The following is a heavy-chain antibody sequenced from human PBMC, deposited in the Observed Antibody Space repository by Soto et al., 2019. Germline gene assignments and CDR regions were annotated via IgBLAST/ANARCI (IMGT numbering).Heavy chain of an antibody. CDR1: GFTFSSYA. J-gene: IGHJ1*01. CDR2: ISGSGGST. Sequence: EVQLLESGGGLVQPGGSLRLSCAASGFTFSSYAMSWVRQAPGKGLEWVSAISGSGGSTYYADSVKGRFTISRDNSKNKLYLQMNSLRAEDTAVYYCAKVGGYCSGGSCYPEYFQHWGQGTLVTVSS. D-gene: IGHD2-15*01. CDR3: AKVGGYCSGGSCYPEYFQH. V-gene: IGHV3-23*01.